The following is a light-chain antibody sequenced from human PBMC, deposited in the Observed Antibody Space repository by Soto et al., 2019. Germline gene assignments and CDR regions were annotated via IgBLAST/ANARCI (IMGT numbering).Light chain of an antibody. CDR3: AAWDDSLNGLV. V-gene: IGLV1-44*01. J-gene: IGLJ1*01. Sequence: QSVLTQPPSASGTPGQGVPISCSGSSSNIGSNTVNWNQQLPGTAPKLLIYNNNQRPSGVPDRFSGSKSGTSASLAISGLQSEDEADYYCAAWDDSLNGLVFGTGTKLTVL. CDR2: NNN. CDR1: SSNIGSNT.